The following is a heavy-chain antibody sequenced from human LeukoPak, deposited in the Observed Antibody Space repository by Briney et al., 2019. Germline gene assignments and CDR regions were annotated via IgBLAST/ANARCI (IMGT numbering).Heavy chain of an antibody. D-gene: IGHD6-19*01. J-gene: IGHJ6*02. Sequence: SETLSLTCAVYGGSFSGYYWSWIRQPPGKGPEWIGEINHSGSTNYNPSLKSRVTISVDTSKNQFSLKLSSVTAADTAVYYCARGVAVAGWVFYYGMDVWGQGTTVTVSS. CDR3: ARGVAVAGWVFYYGMDV. V-gene: IGHV4-34*01. CDR1: GGSFSGYY. CDR2: INHSGST.